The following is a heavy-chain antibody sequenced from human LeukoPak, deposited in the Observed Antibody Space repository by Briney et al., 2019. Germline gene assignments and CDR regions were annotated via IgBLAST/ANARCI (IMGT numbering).Heavy chain of an antibody. CDR1: GGTFSSYA. Sequence: SVKVSCKASGGTFSSYAISWMRQAPGQGLEWMGRIIPILGIANYAQKFQGRITITADKSTSTAYMELSSLRSEDTAVYYCARDQPTTVSPPDYFDYWGQGTLVTVSS. V-gene: IGHV1-69*04. CDR3: ARDQPTTVSPPDYFDY. J-gene: IGHJ4*02. D-gene: IGHD4-11*01. CDR2: IIPILGIA.